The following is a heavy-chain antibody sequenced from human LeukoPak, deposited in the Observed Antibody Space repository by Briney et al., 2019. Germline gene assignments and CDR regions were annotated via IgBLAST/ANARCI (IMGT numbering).Heavy chain of an antibody. CDR3: ARVSALYSGNYFDY. Sequence: GASVKVSCKASGYTFTRYGITWVRQAPGQGLEWMGWISGYSDNTNYAQKLQGRVTMTTDTSTNTAYMELRSLRSDDTAVYYCARVSALYSGNYFDYWGQGTLVTVSS. CDR2: ISGYSDNT. V-gene: IGHV1-18*01. CDR1: GYTFTRYG. D-gene: IGHD1-26*01. J-gene: IGHJ4*02.